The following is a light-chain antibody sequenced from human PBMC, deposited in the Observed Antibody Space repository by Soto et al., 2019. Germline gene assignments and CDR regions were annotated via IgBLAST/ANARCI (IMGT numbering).Light chain of an antibody. Sequence: DIRMTQSPSTLPASVGDRVTITCRASQTISSWLAWYQQKPGKAPDLLIYDASRLSGGVPSRFSGSESGTEFTLTICSLEPDDFANYFCQQYSNYSTFGQGTKVEVK. J-gene: IGKJ1*01. CDR3: QQYSNYST. CDR1: QTISSW. CDR2: DAS. V-gene: IGKV1-5*01.